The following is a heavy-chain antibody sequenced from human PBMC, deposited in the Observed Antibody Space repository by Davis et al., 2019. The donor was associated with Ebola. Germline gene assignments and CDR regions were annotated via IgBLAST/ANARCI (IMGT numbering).Heavy chain of an antibody. CDR3: ATLGPTMIVVVITTFDY. V-gene: IGHV3-53*01. Sequence: GGSLRLSCAASGFTVSSNYMNWVRQAPGKGLEWVSGIYSGGSTYYADSVKGRFTISRDNSKNTLYLQMNSLRAEDTAVYYCATLGPTMIVVVITTFDYWGQGTLVTVSS. J-gene: IGHJ4*02. D-gene: IGHD3-22*01. CDR1: GFTVSSNY. CDR2: IYSGGST.